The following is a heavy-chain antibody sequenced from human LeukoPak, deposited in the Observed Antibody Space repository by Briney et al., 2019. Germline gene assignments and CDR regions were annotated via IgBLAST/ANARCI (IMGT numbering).Heavy chain of an antibody. CDR1: GLTFSSYA. D-gene: IGHD2-8*02. Sequence: GGSLRLSCAASGLTFSSYAMTWVRQAPGKGLEWVSSISGSDTTTNYADSVKGRFTISRDNAKNSLYLQMNSLRAEDTAVYYCARDLTTGFDYWGQGTLVTVSS. CDR3: ARDLTTGFDY. CDR2: ISGSDTTT. V-gene: IGHV3-21*01. J-gene: IGHJ4*02.